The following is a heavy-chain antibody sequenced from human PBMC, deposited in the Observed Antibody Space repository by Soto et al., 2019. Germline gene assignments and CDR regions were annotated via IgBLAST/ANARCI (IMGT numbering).Heavy chain of an antibody. CDR3: ARLGGYSGYEPTFYYYGMDV. J-gene: IGHJ6*02. CDR1: GYSFTSYW. V-gene: IGHV5-10-1*01. D-gene: IGHD5-12*01. CDR2: IDPSDSYT. Sequence: PGESLKISCKGSGYSFTSYWISWVRQMPGKGLEWMGRIDPSDSYTNYSPYFQGHVTISADKSISTAYLQWSGLKASDTAMYYCARLGGYSGYEPTFYYYGMDVWGQGTTVTVSS.